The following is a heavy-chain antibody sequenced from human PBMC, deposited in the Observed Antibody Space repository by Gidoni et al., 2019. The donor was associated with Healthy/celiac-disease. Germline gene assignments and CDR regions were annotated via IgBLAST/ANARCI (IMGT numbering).Heavy chain of an antibody. V-gene: IGHV1-2*04. J-gene: IGHJ4*02. Sequence: QVQLVQSGAEVKKPGAPVKFSCKASGYTFTGYYMHWVRQAPGQGLEWMGWINPNSGGTNYAQKFQGWVTMTRDTSISTAYMELSRLRSDDTAVYYCARAHYDFWSGYYGGQRAGALDYWGQGTLVTVSS. D-gene: IGHD3-3*01. CDR2: INPNSGGT. CDR3: ARAHYDFWSGYYGGQRAGALDY. CDR1: GYTFTGYY.